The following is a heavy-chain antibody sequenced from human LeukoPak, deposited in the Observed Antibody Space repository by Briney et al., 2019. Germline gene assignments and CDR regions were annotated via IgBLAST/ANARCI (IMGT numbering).Heavy chain of an antibody. CDR3: AKWAHCSSTSCYRPHYFDY. J-gene: IGHJ4*02. D-gene: IGHD2-2*01. Sequence: PGGSLRLSCAASGFTFSSYAMSWVRQAPGKGLEWVSAISGSGGSTYYADSVKGRFTISRDNSKNTLYLQMNSLRAEDTAVYYCAKWAHCSSTSCYRPHYFDYWGQGTLVTVSS. CDR1: GFTFSSYA. CDR2: ISGSGGST. V-gene: IGHV3-23*01.